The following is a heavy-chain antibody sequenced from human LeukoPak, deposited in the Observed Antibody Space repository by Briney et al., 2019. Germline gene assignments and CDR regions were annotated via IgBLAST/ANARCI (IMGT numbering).Heavy chain of an antibody. J-gene: IGHJ6*03. Sequence: ASVKVCCKASGYTFTRYGISWVRQAPGQGLEWMGWISAYNGNTNYAQKLQGRVTMTTDTSTSTAYMELRSLRSDDTAVYYCARGHRSSTSCYYGMSYYYYYMDVWGKGTTVTVSS. CDR2: ISAYNGNT. CDR1: GYTFTRYG. D-gene: IGHD2-2*01. V-gene: IGHV1-18*01. CDR3: ARGHRSSTSCYYGMSYYYYYMDV.